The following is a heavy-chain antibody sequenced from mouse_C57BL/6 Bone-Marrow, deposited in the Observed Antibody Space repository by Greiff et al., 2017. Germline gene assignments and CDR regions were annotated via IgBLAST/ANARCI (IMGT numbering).Heavy chain of an antibody. CDR3: GSDRDY. Sequence: EVHLVESGGGLVKPGGSLKLSCAASGFTFSSYAMSWVRQTPEKRLEWVATISDGGSYTYYPDNVKGRFTISRDNATNNLYLQMSHLKSEDTAMYYCGSDRDYFGQGTLVTVSA. CDR2: ISDGGSYT. J-gene: IGHJ3*01. CDR1: GFTFSSYA. V-gene: IGHV5-4*01.